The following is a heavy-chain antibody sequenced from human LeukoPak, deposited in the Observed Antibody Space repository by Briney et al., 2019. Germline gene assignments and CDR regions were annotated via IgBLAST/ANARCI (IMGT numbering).Heavy chain of an antibody. D-gene: IGHD2-2*01. CDR2: IRYDGSNT. CDR3: ATSIVVVPAAQDAFDI. Sequence: GGSLRLSCAASGFIFSTYGMHWVRQAPGKGLEWVAFIRYDGSNTHYADSVKGRFSISRDNSKNTLFLQMNSLRAEDTAVYYCATSIVVVPAAQDAFDIWGQGTMVTVSS. CDR1: GFIFSTYG. J-gene: IGHJ3*02. V-gene: IGHV3-30*02.